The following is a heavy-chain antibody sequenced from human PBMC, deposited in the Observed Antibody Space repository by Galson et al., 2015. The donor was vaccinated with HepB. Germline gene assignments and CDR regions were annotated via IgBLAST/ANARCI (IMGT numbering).Heavy chain of an antibody. J-gene: IGHJ3*01. V-gene: IGHV3-48*01. D-gene: IGHD2-2*01. CDR3: ARDLGVVVVPAAMAGPN. CDR1: GFTLSTSA. Sequence: SLRLSCAASGFTLSTSAMSWVRQAPGKGLEWVAYINIPGTIYYADSVKGRFTISRDSAKNSLYLQMNSLRAEDTAVYYCARDLGVVVVPAAMAGPNWGQGTMVTVSS. CDR2: INIPGTI.